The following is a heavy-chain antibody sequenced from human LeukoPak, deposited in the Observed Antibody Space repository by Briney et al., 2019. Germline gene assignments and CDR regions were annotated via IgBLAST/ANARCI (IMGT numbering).Heavy chain of an antibody. V-gene: IGHV1-69*05. CDR3: ARGDSVAGTVSFDY. D-gene: IGHD6-19*01. CDR2: IIPIFGTA. Sequence: GASVKVSCKASGGTFSSYAISWVRQAPGRGLEWMGGIIPIFGTANYAQKFQGRVTITTDESTSTAYMELSSLRSEDTAVYYCARGDSVAGTVSFDYWGQGTLVTVSS. J-gene: IGHJ4*02. CDR1: GGTFSSYA.